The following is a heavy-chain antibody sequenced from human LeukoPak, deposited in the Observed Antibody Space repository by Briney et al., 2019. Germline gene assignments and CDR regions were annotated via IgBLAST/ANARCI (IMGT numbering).Heavy chain of an antibody. CDR1: GGTFSSYA. CDR2: IIPIFGIA. V-gene: IGHV1-69*04. Sequence: AASAKVSCKASGGTFSSYAISWVRQAPGQGLEWMGRIIPIFGIANYAQKFQGRVTITADKSTSTAYMELSSLKSEDTAVYYCARGLATRPLPYAFDIWGQGTMVTVSS. CDR3: ARGLATRPLPYAFDI. D-gene: IGHD5-12*01. J-gene: IGHJ3*02.